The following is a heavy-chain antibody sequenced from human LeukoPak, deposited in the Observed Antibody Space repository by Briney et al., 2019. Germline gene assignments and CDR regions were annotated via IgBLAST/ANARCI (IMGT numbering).Heavy chain of an antibody. Sequence: GGSLRLSCAASGFTFSSYAMHWVRQAPGKGLEWVAVISYDGSNKYYADSVKGRFTISRDNSKNTLYLQMNSLRAEDTAVYYCAKLSTLYYYDSSGTHYFDYWGQGTLVTVSS. CDR3: AKLSTLYYYDSSGTHYFDY. CDR1: GFTFSSYA. V-gene: IGHV3-30*04. D-gene: IGHD3-22*01. J-gene: IGHJ4*02. CDR2: ISYDGSNK.